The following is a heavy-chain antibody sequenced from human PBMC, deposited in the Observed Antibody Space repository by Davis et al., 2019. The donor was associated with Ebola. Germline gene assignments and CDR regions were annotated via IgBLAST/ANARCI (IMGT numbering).Heavy chain of an antibody. CDR3: ATGSYSSSGGDY. CDR2: FDPEDGET. Sequence: ASVKVSCKASGYSFTDDGISWVRQAPGKGLEWMGGFDPEDGETIYAQKFQGRVTMTEDTSTDTAYMELSSLRSEDTAVYYCATGSYSSSGGDYWGQGTLVTVSS. CDR1: GYSFTDDG. D-gene: IGHD6-6*01. V-gene: IGHV1-24*01. J-gene: IGHJ4*02.